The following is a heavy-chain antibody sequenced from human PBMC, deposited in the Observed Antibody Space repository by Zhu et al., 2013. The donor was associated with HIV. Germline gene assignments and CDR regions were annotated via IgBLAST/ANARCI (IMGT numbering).Heavy chain of an antibody. J-gene: IGHJ4*02. V-gene: IGHV1-58*01. D-gene: IGHD5-18*01. CDR3: AADPRGYSYGYYDY. CDR2: IVVGSGNT. CDR1: GFTFTSSA. Sequence: QMQLVQSGPEVKKPGTSVKVSCKASGFTFTSSAVQWVRQARGQRLEWIGWIVVGSGNTNYAQKFQERVTITRDMSTSTAYMELSSLRSEDTAVYYCAADPRGYSYGYYDYWGQGTLVTVSS.